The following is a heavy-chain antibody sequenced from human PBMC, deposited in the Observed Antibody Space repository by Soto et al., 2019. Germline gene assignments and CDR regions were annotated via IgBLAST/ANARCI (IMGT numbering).Heavy chain of an antibody. D-gene: IGHD2-2*01. CDR2: ISAYNGNT. CDR3: ARRYCSSTSCYVDV. CDR1: GYTFTSYG. V-gene: IGHV1-18*01. Sequence: QVQLVQSGAEVKKPGASVKVSCKASGYTFTSYGISWVRQAPGQGLEWMGWISAYNGNTNYAQKHQGRLTMTIDTTTSTAYMELRSLRSDDTAVYYCARRYCSSTSCYVDVWGQGTTVTVSS. J-gene: IGHJ6*02.